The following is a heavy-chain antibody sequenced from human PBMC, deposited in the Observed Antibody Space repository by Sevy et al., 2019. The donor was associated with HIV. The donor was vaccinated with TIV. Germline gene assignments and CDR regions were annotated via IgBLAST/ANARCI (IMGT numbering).Heavy chain of an antibody. V-gene: IGHV3-30*18. Sequence: GGSLRLSCAASGFTFSSYGMHWVRQAPGKGLEWVAVISYDGSNKYYADSVKGRFTIFRDNPKNTLYLQMNSLRAEETAVYYCAKITGTTGYWGQGTLVTVSS. J-gene: IGHJ4*02. CDR3: AKITGTTGY. CDR2: ISYDGSNK. CDR1: GFTFSSYG. D-gene: IGHD1-20*01.